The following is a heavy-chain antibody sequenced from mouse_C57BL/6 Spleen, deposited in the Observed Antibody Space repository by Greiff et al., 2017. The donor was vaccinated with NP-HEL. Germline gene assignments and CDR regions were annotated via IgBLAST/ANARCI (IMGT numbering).Heavy chain of an antibody. CDR1: GYAFSSYW. CDR3: ARIPYYYGSNPPYYFDY. Sequence: VQLQESGAELVKPGASVKISCKASGYAFSSYWMNWVKQRPGTGLEWIGQIYPGDGDTNYNGKFKGKATLTADKSSSTAYMQLSSLTSEDSAVYFCARIPYYYGSNPPYYFDYWGQGTTLTVSS. J-gene: IGHJ2*01. V-gene: IGHV1-80*01. D-gene: IGHD1-1*01. CDR2: IYPGDGDT.